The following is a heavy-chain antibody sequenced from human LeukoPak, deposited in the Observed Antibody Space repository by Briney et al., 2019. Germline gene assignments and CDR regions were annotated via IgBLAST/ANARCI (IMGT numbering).Heavy chain of an antibody. Sequence: GGSLRLSCEVSGFTVSSNYMSWVRQAPGKGLEWVSVIYSGGSTYFADSVKGRFTISRDNSKNTLYLQMNSPRAEDTAVYYCARALVILGATDSYYFDYWGQGTLVTVSS. CDR3: ARALVILGATDSYYFDY. J-gene: IGHJ4*02. CDR2: IYSGGST. V-gene: IGHV3-66*01. D-gene: IGHD1-26*01. CDR1: GFTVSSNY.